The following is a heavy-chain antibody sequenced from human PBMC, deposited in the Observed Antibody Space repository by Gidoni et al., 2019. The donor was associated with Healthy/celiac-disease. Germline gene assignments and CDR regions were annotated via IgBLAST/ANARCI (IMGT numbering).Heavy chain of an antibody. Sequence: QVQLVESGGGVVQPGRSLRLSCAASGFNFSSYGMHCVSPAPGKGLEWVAGMWYDGSKKCYADSVKSRFTISRDNSQNTLYLQMNSLRAEDTAVYYCARDLGYYDILTGYRASRYYYYGMDVWGQGTTVTVSS. D-gene: IGHD3-9*01. V-gene: IGHV3-33*01. CDR3: ARDLGYYDILTGYRASRYYYYGMDV. CDR1: GFNFSSYG. CDR2: MWYDGSKK. J-gene: IGHJ6*02.